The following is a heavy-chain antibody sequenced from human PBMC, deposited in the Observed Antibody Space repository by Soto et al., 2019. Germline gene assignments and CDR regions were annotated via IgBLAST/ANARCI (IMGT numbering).Heavy chain of an antibody. V-gene: IGHV3-49*03. J-gene: IGHJ4*02. D-gene: IGHD2-2*01. CDR3: ARVGCTSTSCYYLFDF. CDR1: GFTFGDHD. CDR2: IRGKAYGGTT. Sequence: RRLSCTTSGFTFGDHDMSWLRQAPGKGLEWLGFIRGKAYGGTTEYAASVKGRFAMSRDDSQGIAYLQMNSLKTEDTAVYYCARVGCTSTSCYYLFDFWGQGSLVTVPQ.